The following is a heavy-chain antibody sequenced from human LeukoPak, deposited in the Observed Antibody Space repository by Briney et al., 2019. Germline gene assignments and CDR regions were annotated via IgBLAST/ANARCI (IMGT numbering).Heavy chain of an antibody. CDR3: AKQPSWGRFDY. Sequence: GGSLRLSCAASGFTFTNYAMSWVRQAPGKGLEWVSAISGSGTSTYYADSVKGRFTISRDNSKNTLYLQMNSLRAEDTAVYYCAKQPSWGRFDYWGQGTLVTVSS. V-gene: IGHV3-23*01. D-gene: IGHD7-27*01. J-gene: IGHJ4*02. CDR1: GFTFTNYA. CDR2: ISGSGTST.